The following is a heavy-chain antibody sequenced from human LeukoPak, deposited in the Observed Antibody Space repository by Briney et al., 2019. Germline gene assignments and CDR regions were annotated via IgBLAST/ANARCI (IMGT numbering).Heavy chain of an antibody. V-gene: IGHV1-69*13. Sequence: GASVKVSCKASGGTFSSYAISWVRQAPGQGLEWMGGITPIFGTGNYAQKFQGRVTITADESTSTAYMELSSLRSEDTAVYYCARGVRGYYDSSGYYYDYWGQGTLVTVSS. CDR1: GGTFSSYA. D-gene: IGHD3-22*01. CDR3: ARGVRGYYDSSGYYYDY. J-gene: IGHJ4*02. CDR2: ITPIFGTG.